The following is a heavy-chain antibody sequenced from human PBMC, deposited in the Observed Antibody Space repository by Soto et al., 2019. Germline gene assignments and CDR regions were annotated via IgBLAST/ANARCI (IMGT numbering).Heavy chain of an antibody. CDR3: SSWHYDY. CDR2: TYYRSKWYN. J-gene: IGHJ4*02. V-gene: IGHV6-1*01. D-gene: IGHD2-15*01. Sequence: SQTLSLTCAISGDSVSSDSAAWNWIRQSPSRGLEWLGRTYYRSKWYNDYAAPVKSRITINPDTSKNHFSLQMNSVTPEDTAVYYCSSWHYDYWGQGTLVTVSS. CDR1: GDSVSSDSAA.